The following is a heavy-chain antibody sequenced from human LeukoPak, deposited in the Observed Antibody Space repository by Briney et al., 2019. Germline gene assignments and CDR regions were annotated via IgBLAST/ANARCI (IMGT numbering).Heavy chain of an antibody. CDR1: GFTFSSYS. V-gene: IGHV3-48*01. J-gene: IGHJ6*03. D-gene: IGHD1-26*01. Sequence: GGSLRLSCAASGFTFSSYSMNWVRQAPGKGLEWLSYISSSSNTIYYADSVKGRFTISRDNSKNTLYLQMNSLRAEDTAVYYCAKGRGWEASYYYYYMDVWGKGTTVTISS. CDR3: AKGRGWEASYYYYYMDV. CDR2: ISSSSNTI.